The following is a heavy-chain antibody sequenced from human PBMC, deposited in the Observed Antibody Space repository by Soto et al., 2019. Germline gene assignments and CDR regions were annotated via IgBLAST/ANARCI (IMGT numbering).Heavy chain of an antibody. CDR1: GGSISSGGYS. CDR3: ARAEITMVRGVYFDY. J-gene: IGHJ4*02. D-gene: IGHD3-10*01. Sequence: SETLSLTCAVSGGSISSGGYSWSWIRQPPGKGLEWIGSIYHSGSTYYNPSLKSRVTISVDKSKNQFSLKLSSVTAADTAVYYCARAEITMVRGVYFDYWGQGTLVTVSS. V-gene: IGHV4-30-2*01. CDR2: IYHSGST.